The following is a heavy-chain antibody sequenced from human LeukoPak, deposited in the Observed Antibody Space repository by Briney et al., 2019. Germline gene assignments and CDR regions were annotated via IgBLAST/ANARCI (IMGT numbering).Heavy chain of an antibody. J-gene: IGHJ5*02. CDR3: AKSLGYVAAGMSHEWFDP. CDR1: GFTFSSYA. Sequence: PGGSLRLSCAASGFTFSSYAMSWVRQAPGKGLEWVSAISGSGGSTYYADSVKGRFTISRDNSKNTLYLQMNSLRAEDTAVYYCAKSLGYVAAGMSHEWFDPWGQGTLVTVSS. D-gene: IGHD6-13*01. CDR2: ISGSGGST. V-gene: IGHV3-23*01.